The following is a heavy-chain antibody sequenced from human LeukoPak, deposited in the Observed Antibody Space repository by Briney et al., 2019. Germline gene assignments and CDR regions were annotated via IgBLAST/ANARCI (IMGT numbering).Heavy chain of an antibody. J-gene: IGHJ4*02. CDR2: IFYIVST. CDR1: GGSLISYY. Sequence: ESLSLACILSGGSLISYYWRCIRPPPRGGRGWIGYIFYIVSTNYNPSLKSRVTISVDTSKNQFSLKLSSVPAADTAVYYCARDSSTDYVWGSYRPGYFDYWGQGTLVTVSS. D-gene: IGHD3-16*02. CDR3: ARDSSTDYVWGSYRPGYFDY. V-gene: IGHV4-59*01.